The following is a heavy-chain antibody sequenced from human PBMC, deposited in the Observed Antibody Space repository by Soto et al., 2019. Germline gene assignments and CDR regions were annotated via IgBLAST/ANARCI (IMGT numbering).Heavy chain of an antibody. D-gene: IGHD3-16*01. CDR1: GYTFTNYW. Sequence: GESLKISCKAIGYTFTNYWIGWVRQTPGKGLEWMGIIFPGDSDTRYNPSFEGQVTVSTDESISTAYLQWNTLKASDTAMYYCVRPNFGALTHFDFWGQGTLVTVSS. V-gene: IGHV5-51*01. CDR2: IFPGDSDT. CDR3: VRPNFGALTHFDF. J-gene: IGHJ4*02.